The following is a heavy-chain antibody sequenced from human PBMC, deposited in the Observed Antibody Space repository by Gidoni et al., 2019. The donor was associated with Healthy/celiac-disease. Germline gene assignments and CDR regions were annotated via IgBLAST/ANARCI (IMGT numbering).Heavy chain of an antibody. CDR1: GGSISSYY. CDR2: IHYRGST. Sequence: QVQLQESGPGLVKPSETLSLTCTVSGGSISSYYWSWIRQPPGKGLEWIGYIHYRGSTNYNPSLKSRVTISVDTSKNQFSLKLSSVTAADTAVYYCARDLVSSSLRGAFDIWGQGTMVTVSS. V-gene: IGHV4-59*01. D-gene: IGHD6-13*01. CDR3: ARDLVSSSLRGAFDI. J-gene: IGHJ3*02.